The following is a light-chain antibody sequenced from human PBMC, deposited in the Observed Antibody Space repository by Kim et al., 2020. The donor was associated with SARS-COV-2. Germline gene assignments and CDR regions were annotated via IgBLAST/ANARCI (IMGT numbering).Light chain of an antibody. J-gene: IGLJ3*02. CDR1: SSNIGSNY. V-gene: IGLV1-47*01. CDR3: AAWDDSLSGSWV. Sequence: RVTIACSGSSSNIGSNYVYWYQQLPGTAPKLLIYRNNRRPSGVPDRFSGSKSGTSASLAISGLRSEDEADYYCAAWDDSLSGSWVFGGGTQLTVL. CDR2: RNN.